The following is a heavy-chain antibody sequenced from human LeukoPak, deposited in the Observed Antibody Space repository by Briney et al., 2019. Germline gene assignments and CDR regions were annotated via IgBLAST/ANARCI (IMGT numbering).Heavy chain of an antibody. CDR2: IYYSGST. D-gene: IGHD3-10*01. J-gene: IGHJ4*02. CDR3: ARVLDYYGSGVYSFDY. Sequence: SETLSLTCSISDDSISSSYWSWVRQPPGKGLEWIGHIYYSGSTNYNPSLKSRVTISIVTSKNQFSLKLTSVTAADTAMYYCARVLDYYGSGVYSFDYWGQGTLVTVSS. V-gene: IGHV4-59*01. CDR1: DDSISSSY.